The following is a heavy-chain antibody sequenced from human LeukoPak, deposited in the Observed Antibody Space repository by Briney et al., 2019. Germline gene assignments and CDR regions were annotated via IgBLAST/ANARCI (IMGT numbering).Heavy chain of an antibody. CDR2: INPSGGST. V-gene: IGHV1-46*01. J-gene: IGHJ4*02. Sequence: ASVKVSCKASGYTFTSYYMHWVRQAPGQGLEWMGIINPSGGSTSYAQKFQGRVTMSRDTSTSTVYMELSSLRSEDTAVYYCVRDSRNNYYDSSCFDYWGQGTLVTVSS. CDR1: GYTFTSYY. CDR3: VRDSRNNYYDSSCFDY. D-gene: IGHD3-22*01.